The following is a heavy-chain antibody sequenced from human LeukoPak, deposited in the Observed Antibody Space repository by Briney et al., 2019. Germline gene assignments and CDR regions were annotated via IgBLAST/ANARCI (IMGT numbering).Heavy chain of an antibody. CDR2: IIPIFGTA. CDR3: ARVDRNDHAFDI. D-gene: IGHD3-16*01. V-gene: IGHV1-69*05. Sequence: SVKVSCKASGGTFSSYAISWVRQAPGQGLEWMGGIIPIFGTANYAQKFQGRVTMTTDTSTSTAYMELRSLRSDDTAVYYCARVDRNDHAFDIWGQGTMVTVSS. CDR1: GGTFSSYA. J-gene: IGHJ3*02.